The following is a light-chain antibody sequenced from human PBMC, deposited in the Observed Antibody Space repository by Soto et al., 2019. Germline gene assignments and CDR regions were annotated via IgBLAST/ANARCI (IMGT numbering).Light chain of an antibody. J-gene: IGKJ5*01. Sequence: EIVMTQSPATLSVSPGERATLSCRASQSVSSYLAWYQQKPGQAPRLLIYDASNRATGIPARFSGSGSGTDFTLTISSLEPQDFAFYYCQQRSNWITFGQGTRLEI. CDR3: QQRSNWIT. CDR1: QSVSSY. V-gene: IGKV3-11*01. CDR2: DAS.